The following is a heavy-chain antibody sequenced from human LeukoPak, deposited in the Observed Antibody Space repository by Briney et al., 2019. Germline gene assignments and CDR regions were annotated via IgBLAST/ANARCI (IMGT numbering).Heavy chain of an antibody. D-gene: IGHD4-17*01. Sequence: GGSLRLSCAASGLTVSSNYISWVRQAPGKGLEWVSVIYSGGSTYNADSVKGRFTISRDNAKNTLYLQMNSLRSEDTAVYYCAKEPHSDYSDHTDSFDIWGQGTMVTVSS. CDR1: GLTVSSNY. CDR3: AKEPHSDYSDHTDSFDI. CDR2: IYSGGST. J-gene: IGHJ3*02. V-gene: IGHV3-66*01.